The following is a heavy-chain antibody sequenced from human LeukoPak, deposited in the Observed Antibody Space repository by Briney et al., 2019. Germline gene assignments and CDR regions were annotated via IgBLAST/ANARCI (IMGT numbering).Heavy chain of an antibody. D-gene: IGHD2-21*02. Sequence: SETLSLTCTVSGYSISSGYYWGWIRQPPGKGLEWIGSIYHSGSTYYNPSLKSRVTISVDTSKNQFSLKLSSVTAADTAVYYCARVAVVVTALVRYYYYMDVWGKGTTVTVSS. CDR1: GYSISSGYY. J-gene: IGHJ6*03. V-gene: IGHV4-38-2*02. CDR3: ARVAVVVTALVRYYYYMDV. CDR2: IYHSGST.